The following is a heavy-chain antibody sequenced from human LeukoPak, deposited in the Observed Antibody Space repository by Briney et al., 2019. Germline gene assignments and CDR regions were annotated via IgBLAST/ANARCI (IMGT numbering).Heavy chain of an antibody. CDR3: ASPGLTGGFDY. CDR2: ISSSSSTI. CDR1: GFTFSSYS. J-gene: IGHJ4*02. D-gene: IGHD7-27*01. Sequence: GGSLRLSCAASGFTFSSYSMNWVRQAPGKGLEWVSYISSSSSTIYYADSVKGRFTISRDNAKNSLYLQMNSLRAEDTAVYYCASPGLTGGFDYWGQGTLVTVSS. V-gene: IGHV3-48*04.